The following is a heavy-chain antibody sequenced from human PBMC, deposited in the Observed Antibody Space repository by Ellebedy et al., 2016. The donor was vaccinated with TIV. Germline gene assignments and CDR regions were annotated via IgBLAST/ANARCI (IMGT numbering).Heavy chain of an antibody. CDR2: INSDGSST. Sequence: GESLKISCAASGFTFTQYWLHWVRQAPGKGPVRVSRINSDGSSTTYADSVKGRFNISRDNAKNTLYLQMNSLRAEDTAVYYCARAGSSGWEAYFDLWGRGTLVTVSS. D-gene: IGHD6-19*01. CDR1: GFTFTQYW. J-gene: IGHJ2*01. V-gene: IGHV3-74*01. CDR3: ARAGSSGWEAYFDL.